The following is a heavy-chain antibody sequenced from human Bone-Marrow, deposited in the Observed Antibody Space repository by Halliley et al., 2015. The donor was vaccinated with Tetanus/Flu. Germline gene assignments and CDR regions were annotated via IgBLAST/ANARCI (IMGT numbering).Heavy chain of an antibody. CDR2: ISYSGNT. Sequence: IGDISYSGNTNYNLSLKSRVSISTDISKNQLSLKLIAVTAADTAVYFCAREDCSAGSCTLDIWSQGTLVTVSS. D-gene: IGHD2-15*01. V-gene: IGHV4-59*01. CDR3: AREDCSAGSCTLDI. J-gene: IGHJ4*02.